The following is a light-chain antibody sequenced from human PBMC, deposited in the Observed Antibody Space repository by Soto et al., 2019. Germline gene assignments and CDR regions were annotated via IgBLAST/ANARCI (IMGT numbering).Light chain of an antibody. CDR2: DVS. CDR3: SSYTSSSTLGVV. J-gene: IGLJ2*01. Sequence: QSALTQPASVSGSPGQSITISCTGTSSDVGGYNYVSWYQQHPGKAPKLMIYDVSNRPSGVSNRFSGSKSGNTASLTIFGLQAEDEADYYGSSYTSSSTLGVVFGGGTKLTVL. V-gene: IGLV2-14*01. CDR1: SSDVGGYNY.